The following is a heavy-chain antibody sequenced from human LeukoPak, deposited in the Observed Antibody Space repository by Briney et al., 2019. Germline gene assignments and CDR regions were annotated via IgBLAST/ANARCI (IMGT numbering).Heavy chain of an antibody. CDR1: GFTFSSYA. V-gene: IGHV3-23*01. Sequence: GGSLRLSCAASGFTFSSYAMSWVCHAPGKGLEWVSAISGSGGSTYYADSVKGRFTISRANSKNTLYLQMNSLRVEDTAVYYCAKYAVPAAPFFDYWGQGTLVTVSS. J-gene: IGHJ4*02. CDR3: AKYAVPAAPFFDY. D-gene: IGHD2-2*01. CDR2: ISGSGGST.